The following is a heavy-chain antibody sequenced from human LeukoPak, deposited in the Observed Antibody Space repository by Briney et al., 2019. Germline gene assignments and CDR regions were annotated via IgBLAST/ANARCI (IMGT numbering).Heavy chain of an antibody. D-gene: IGHD3-22*01. CDR1: GFTFDDYA. V-gene: IGHV3-74*01. J-gene: IGHJ5*02. CDR2: INSDGINT. CDR3: ARDLGQYYDTSDNWFDP. Sequence: PGGSLRLSCAASGFTFDDYAMHWVRQAPGKGLEWVSGINSDGINTSYADSVKGRFTISRDNAKNTLNLQMNSLRAEDTAVYYCARDLGQYYDTSDNWFDPWGQGTLVTVSS.